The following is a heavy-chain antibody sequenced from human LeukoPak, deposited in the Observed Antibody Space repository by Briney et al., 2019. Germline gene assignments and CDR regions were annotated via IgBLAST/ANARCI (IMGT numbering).Heavy chain of an antibody. CDR2: SNLILGIT. V-gene: IGHV1-69*10. CDR3: AREGPGARARWWGGGSDDVEASKPYDY. Sequence: GASVTVSCTASGGTFTNYAIRWVRQAPGQGLEWLGGSNLILGITNYAQHFQGRVTITAEKSTSTAYMELSSLASAATAVYSCAREGPGARARWWGGGSDDVEASKPYDYWGQGTLVTVSS. D-gene: IGHD2-15*01. CDR1: GGTFTNYA. J-gene: IGHJ4*02.